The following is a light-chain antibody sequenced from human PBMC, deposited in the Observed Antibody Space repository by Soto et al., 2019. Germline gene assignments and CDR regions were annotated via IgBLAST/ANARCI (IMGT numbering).Light chain of an antibody. V-gene: IGLV2-14*01. J-gene: IGLJ2*01. CDR1: SSDVGGYDY. CDR3: CSYAGSSTFVV. Sequence: QSVVTQPASVSGSPGQSITISCTGTSSDVGGYDYVSWYQQYPGKAPRLIIYEVSNRPSGVSNRFSGSKSGNTASLTISGLRAEDEGDYHCCSYAGSSTFVVFGGGTKLTVL. CDR2: EVS.